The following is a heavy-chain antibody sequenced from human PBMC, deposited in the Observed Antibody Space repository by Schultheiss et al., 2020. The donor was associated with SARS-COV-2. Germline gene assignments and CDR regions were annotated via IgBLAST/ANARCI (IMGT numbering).Heavy chain of an antibody. Sequence: GESLKISCAASGFTFSSYAMHWVRQAPGKGLEYVSAISSNGGSTYYANSVKGRFTISRDNSKNTLYLQMNSLRAEDTAVYYCAREERHGDYVAFDIWGQGTTVTVSS. CDR1: GFTFSSYA. CDR2: ISSNGGST. CDR3: AREERHGDYVAFDI. D-gene: IGHD4-17*01. V-gene: IGHV3-64*01. J-gene: IGHJ3*02.